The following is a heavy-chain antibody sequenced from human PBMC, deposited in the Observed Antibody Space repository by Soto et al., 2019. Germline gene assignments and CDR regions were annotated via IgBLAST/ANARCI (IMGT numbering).Heavy chain of an antibody. CDR3: ARDPEATIANGMDV. J-gene: IGHJ6*02. CDR2: ISSSSSYI. CDR1: GFTFSSYS. Sequence: EVQLVESGGGLVQPGGSLRLSCAASGFTFSSYSMNWVRQAPGKGLEWVSSISSSSSYIYYADSVKGRFTISRDNAKNSLYLQMNSLRAEDTAVYYCARDPEATIANGMDVWGQGTTVTVSS. D-gene: IGHD5-12*01. V-gene: IGHV3-21*01.